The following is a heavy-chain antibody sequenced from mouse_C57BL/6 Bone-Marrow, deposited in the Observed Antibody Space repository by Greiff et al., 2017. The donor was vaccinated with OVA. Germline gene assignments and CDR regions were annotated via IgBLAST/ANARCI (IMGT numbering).Heavy chain of an antibody. CDR3: TRGDFDY. J-gene: IGHJ2*01. CDR1: GFNIKDDY. Sequence: VQLQQSGAELARPGASVKLSCTASGFNIKDDYMHWVKQRPEQGLEWIGWIDPENGDTEYASKFQGKATISADTSSNTAYLQLSSLTSEDTAVYYGTRGDFDYWGQGTTLTVSS. V-gene: IGHV14-4*01. CDR2: IDPENGDT.